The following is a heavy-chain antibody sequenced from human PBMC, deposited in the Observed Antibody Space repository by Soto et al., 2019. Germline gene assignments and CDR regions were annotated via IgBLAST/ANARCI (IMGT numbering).Heavy chain of an antibody. CDR3: ARHDYAHYFDY. Sequence: SETLSLTCTVSGGSISSSSYYWGWIRQPPGKGLEWIGSIYYSGSTYYNPSLKSRVTISVDTSKNQFSLKLSSVTAADTAVYYCARHDYAHYFDYWGQGTLVTVSS. D-gene: IGHD4-17*01. CDR1: GGSISSSSYY. CDR2: IYYSGST. V-gene: IGHV4-39*01. J-gene: IGHJ4*02.